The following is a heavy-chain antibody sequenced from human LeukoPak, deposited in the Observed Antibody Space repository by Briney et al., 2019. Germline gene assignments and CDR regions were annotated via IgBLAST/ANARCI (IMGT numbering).Heavy chain of an antibody. Sequence: PGGSLRLSCAASGFTFSSYAMHWVRQAPGKGLEWVAVISYDGSNKYYADSVKGRFTISRDNSKNTLYLQMNSLRAEDTAVYYCAREEDGRGASDYWGQGTLVTVSS. V-gene: IGHV3-30-3*01. CDR3: AREEDGRGASDY. CDR1: GFTFSSYA. J-gene: IGHJ4*02. CDR2: ISYDGSNK. D-gene: IGHD1-26*01.